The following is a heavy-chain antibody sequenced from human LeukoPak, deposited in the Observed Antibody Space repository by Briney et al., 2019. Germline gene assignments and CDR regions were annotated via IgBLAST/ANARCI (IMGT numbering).Heavy chain of an antibody. CDR1: GYTFTGYY. J-gene: IGHJ3*01. CDR2: INPNSGDT. V-gene: IGHV1-2*02. D-gene: IGHD5-12*01. Sequence: ASVKVSCKASGYTFTGYYMHWIRQAPGQGLEWMGWINPNSGDTIHAQRFQGRVIMTRDTSISTAYMELSRLRSDDTAVYYCARDHGYSGYLDAFDVWGQGTMVTVSS. CDR3: ARDHGYSGYLDAFDV.